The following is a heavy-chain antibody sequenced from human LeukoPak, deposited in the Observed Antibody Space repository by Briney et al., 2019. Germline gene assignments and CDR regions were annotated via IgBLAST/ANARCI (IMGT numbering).Heavy chain of an antibody. J-gene: IGHJ6*02. Sequence: PGGSLRLSCAASGFTFSSYGMHWVRQAPGKGLEWVAVISYDGSNKYYADSVKGRFTISRDNSKNTLYLQMNSLRAEGTAVYYCAKDRKYSSGWYPYYYYYGMDVWGQGTTVTVSS. D-gene: IGHD6-19*01. CDR3: AKDRKYSSGWYPYYYYYGMDV. V-gene: IGHV3-30*18. CDR1: GFTFSSYG. CDR2: ISYDGSNK.